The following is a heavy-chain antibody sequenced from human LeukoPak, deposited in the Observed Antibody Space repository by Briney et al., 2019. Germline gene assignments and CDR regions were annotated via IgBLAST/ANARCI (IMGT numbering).Heavy chain of an antibody. J-gene: IGHJ4*02. CDR2: IYYSGST. CDR3: ARSIGYFDPGFDY. D-gene: IGHD6-19*01. Sequence: SETLSLTCTVSGGSISSYYWSWLRQPPGKGLEWVGYIYYSGSTNYNPSLKSRVTISVETSKNQFSLKLSSVTAADTAVYYCARSIGYFDPGFDYWGQGTLVTVSS. CDR1: GGSISSYY. V-gene: IGHV4-59*01.